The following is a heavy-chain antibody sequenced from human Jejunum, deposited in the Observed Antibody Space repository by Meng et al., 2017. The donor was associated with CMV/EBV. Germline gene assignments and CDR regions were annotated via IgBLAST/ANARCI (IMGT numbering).Heavy chain of an antibody. D-gene: IGHD2/OR15-2a*01. CDR1: GDYA. V-gene: IGHV3-49*04. Sequence: GDYAMSWVRHAPGKVLEWVGFIRSKAYGGTTDYAASVKGRFIISRDDSKSIVYLEMNSLRAEDTGVYYCTRDPLSYYNYYYGIDVWGRGTTVTVSS. CDR3: TRDPLSYYNYYYGIDV. J-gene: IGHJ6*02. CDR2: IRSKAYGGTT.